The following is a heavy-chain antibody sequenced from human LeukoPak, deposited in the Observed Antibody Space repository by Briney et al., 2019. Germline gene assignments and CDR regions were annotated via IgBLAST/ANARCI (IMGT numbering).Heavy chain of an antibody. CDR1: GGTFSSYA. Sequence: GASVKVSCKASGGTFSSYAFSWVRQAPGQGLEWMGGIIPIFGTANYAQKLQGRVTITADESTTTAYVELSGLRSDDTAVYYCVSSQGSIVVLSAAAQGYYYYMDVWGKGTTVTVSS. V-gene: IGHV1-69*13. CDR2: IIPIFGTA. D-gene: IGHD2-2*01. J-gene: IGHJ6*03. CDR3: VSSQGSIVVLSAAAQGYYYYMDV.